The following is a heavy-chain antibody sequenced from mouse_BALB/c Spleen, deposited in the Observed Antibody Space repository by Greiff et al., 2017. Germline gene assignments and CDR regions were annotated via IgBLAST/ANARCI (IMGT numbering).Heavy chain of an antibody. D-gene: IGHD2-3*01. CDR2: INSNGGST. Sequence: EVKLQESGGGLVQPGGSLKLSCAASGFTFSSYGMSWVRQTPDKRLELVATINSNGGSTYYPDSVKGRFTISRDNAKNTLYLQMSSLKSEDTAMYYCARDDGYPSYYAMDYWGQGTSVTVSS. J-gene: IGHJ4*01. CDR1: GFTFSSYG. CDR3: ARDDGYPSYYAMDY. V-gene: IGHV5-6-3*01.